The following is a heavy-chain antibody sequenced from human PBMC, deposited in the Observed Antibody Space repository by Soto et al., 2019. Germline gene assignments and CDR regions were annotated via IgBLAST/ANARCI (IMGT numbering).Heavy chain of an antibody. J-gene: IGHJ4*02. CDR1: GFSLSTSGVG. CDR3: VHKGGGDRILDY. Sequence: QITLKESGPALVKPTQTLTLTCTFSGFSLSTSGVGVGWIRQPPGEALEWLALIYWDDYKHFSPSLESRLTITKDTPKNQVGLNMTNMDPVDTATYYCVHKGGGDRILDYWGQGTLVTVSS. CDR2: IYWDDYK. V-gene: IGHV2-5*02. D-gene: IGHD3-16*01.